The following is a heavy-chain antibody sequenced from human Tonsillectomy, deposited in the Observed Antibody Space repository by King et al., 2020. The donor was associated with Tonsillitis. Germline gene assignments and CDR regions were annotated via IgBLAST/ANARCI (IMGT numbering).Heavy chain of an antibody. CDR2: ISSSSSYI. J-gene: IGHJ4*02. V-gene: IGHV3-21*01. CDR1: GFTFSSYS. D-gene: IGHD3-16*02. CDR3: ARVDVEAYFLSLFDY. Sequence: VQLVESGGGLVKPGGSLRLSCAASGFTFSSYSMNWVRQAPGKGLEWVSFISSSSSYIRYADSVKGRFTISRDNAKNSLYLQRNSLRAEDTAVYYCARVDVEAYFLSLFDYWGQGILVTVSS.